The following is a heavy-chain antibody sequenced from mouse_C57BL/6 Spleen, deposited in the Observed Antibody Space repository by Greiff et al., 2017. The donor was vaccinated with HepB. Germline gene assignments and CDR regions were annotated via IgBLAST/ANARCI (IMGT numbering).Heavy chain of an antibody. CDR2: ISDGGSYT. Sequence: EVQGVESGGGLVKPGGSLKLSCAASGFTFSSYAMSWVRQTPEKRLEWVATISDGGSYTYYPDNVKGRFTISRDNAKNNLYLQMSHLKSEDTAMYYCARGVLDWYFDVWGTGTTVTVSS. J-gene: IGHJ1*03. CDR3: ARGVLDWYFDV. V-gene: IGHV5-4*01. CDR1: GFTFSSYA. D-gene: IGHD1-1*01.